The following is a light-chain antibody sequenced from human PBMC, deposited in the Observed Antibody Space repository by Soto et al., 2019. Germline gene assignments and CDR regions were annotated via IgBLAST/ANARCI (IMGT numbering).Light chain of an antibody. V-gene: IGKV3-15*01. J-gene: IGKJ1*01. CDR1: QSVSSN. CDR3: QQRSNLPWT. CDR2: GAS. Sequence: IVLTQSPATLSVSPGEKATLSCRASQSVSSNLAWYQQKPGQAPRLLMYGASTRATAIPARFSGSGSGTEFTLNITSLQAEDIAVYYCQQRSNLPWTFGQGTKVDVK.